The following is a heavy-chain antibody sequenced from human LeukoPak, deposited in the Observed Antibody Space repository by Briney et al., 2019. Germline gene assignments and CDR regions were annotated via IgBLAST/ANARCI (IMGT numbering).Heavy chain of an antibody. CDR3: ARAPGIAVAGKEAFDI. Sequence: SETLSLTCTVSGGSISSGDYYWSWIRQPPGKGLEWIGYIYYSGSTYYNPSLKSRVTISVDTSKNQFSLKLSSVTAADTAVYYCARAPGIAVAGKEAFDIWGQGTMVTVSS. J-gene: IGHJ3*02. V-gene: IGHV4-30-4*01. CDR1: GGSISSGDYY. CDR2: IYYSGST. D-gene: IGHD6-19*01.